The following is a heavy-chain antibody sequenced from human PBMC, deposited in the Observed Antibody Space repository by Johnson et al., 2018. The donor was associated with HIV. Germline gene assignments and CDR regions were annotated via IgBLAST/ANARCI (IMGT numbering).Heavy chain of an antibody. CDR3: ATRKDSLTGYDAFDI. Sequence: VQLVESGGGLVQPGRSLRLSCAASGFTFDDYAMHWVRQAPGKGLEWVSGISWNSGSIGYADSVKGRFTISRDNAKNSLYLQMNSLRADDTALYYCATRKDSLTGYDAFDIWGQGTMVTVSS. CDR2: ISWNSGSI. J-gene: IGHJ3*02. CDR1: GFTFDDYA. V-gene: IGHV3-9*01. D-gene: IGHD3-9*01.